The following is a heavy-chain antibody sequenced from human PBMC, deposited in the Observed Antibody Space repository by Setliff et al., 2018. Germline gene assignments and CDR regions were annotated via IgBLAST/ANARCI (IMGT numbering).Heavy chain of an antibody. CDR2: IIPIFGTA. D-gene: IGHD3-16*01. CDR3: ARDSVEQRLWNYYYGMDV. CDR1: GGTFSSYA. J-gene: IGHJ6*02. Sequence: SVKVSCKASGGTFSSYAISWVRQAPGQGLEWMGGIIPIFGTANYAQKFQGRVTFTADESTSTAYMELSSLRSEDTAVYYCARDSVEQRLWNYYYGMDVWGQGTTVTVSS. V-gene: IGHV1-69*13.